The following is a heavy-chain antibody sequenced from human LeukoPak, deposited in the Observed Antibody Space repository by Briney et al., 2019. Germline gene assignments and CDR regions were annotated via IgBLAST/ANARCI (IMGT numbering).Heavy chain of an antibody. V-gene: IGHV3-21*01. D-gene: IGHD6-19*01. J-gene: IGHJ4*02. Sequence: GGSLRLSCAASGFTFSSYSMNWVRQAPGKGLEWVSSISSSSSYIYYTDSVKGRFTISRDNAKNSLYLQMNSLRAEDTAVYYRARVGIAVAGTKGFDYWGQGTLVTVSS. CDR2: ISSSSSYI. CDR1: GFTFSSYS. CDR3: ARVGIAVAGTKGFDY.